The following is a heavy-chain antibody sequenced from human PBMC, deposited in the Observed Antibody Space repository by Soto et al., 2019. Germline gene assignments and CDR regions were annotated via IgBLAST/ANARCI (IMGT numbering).Heavy chain of an antibody. CDR1: GFTFSSYA. J-gene: IGHJ4*01. CDR2: IPYDGSNK. V-gene: IGHV3-30-3*01. CDR3: ARGPGVVVPAAIPFSY. Sequence: GGSLRLSCAASGFTFSSYAMHWVRQAPGKGLEWVAVIPYDGSNKYYADSVKGRFTISRDNSKNTLYLQMNSLRAEDTAVYYCARGPGVVVPAAIPFSYWGHGTLATVSS. D-gene: IGHD2-2*02.